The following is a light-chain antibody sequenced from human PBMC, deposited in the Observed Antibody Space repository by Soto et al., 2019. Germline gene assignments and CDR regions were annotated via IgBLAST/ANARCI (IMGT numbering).Light chain of an antibody. CDR1: QSVGNNY. CDR2: GAS. Sequence: EIVLTHSPGTLSLSPGERATLSCRASQSVGNNYLAWYQQKPGQAPRLVIYGASSRATGIPDRFSASGSGTDFTLTISRLEPEDFALYYCQQYSTAPLTFGQGTKVEIK. V-gene: IGKV3-20*01. J-gene: IGKJ1*01. CDR3: QQYSTAPLT.